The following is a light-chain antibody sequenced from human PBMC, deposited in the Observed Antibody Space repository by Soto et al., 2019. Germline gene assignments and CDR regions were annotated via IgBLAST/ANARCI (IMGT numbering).Light chain of an antibody. J-gene: IGKJ1*01. CDR3: QQYGSSGT. CDR2: DVS. CDR1: QSVGSS. V-gene: IGKV3-20*01. Sequence: EIVLTQSPATLSLSPGERSSLSCRASQSVGSSVAWYQHKPGQAPRLLIYDVSNRATGIPARFSGSGSGTDFTLTISRLEPEDFAVYYCQQYGSSGTFGQGTKVDI.